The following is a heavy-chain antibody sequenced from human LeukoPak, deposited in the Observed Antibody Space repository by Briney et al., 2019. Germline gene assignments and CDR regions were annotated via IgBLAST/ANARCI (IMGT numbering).Heavy chain of an antibody. CDR2: IYISGST. J-gene: IGHJ4*02. D-gene: IGHD1-1*01. CDR1: GGSISGYY. Sequence: SETLSLTCTVSGGSISGYYWSWIRQPAGRGREWIGRIYISGSTNYNPSLKSLVAISVETSKKQLSLKLSSVTAADTAVYYCARLDRLIHFDYWGQGTLVTVSS. CDR3: ARLDRLIHFDY. V-gene: IGHV4-4*07.